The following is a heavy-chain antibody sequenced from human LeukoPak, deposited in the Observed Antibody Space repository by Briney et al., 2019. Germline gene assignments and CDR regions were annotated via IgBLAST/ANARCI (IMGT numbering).Heavy chain of an antibody. CDR1: GGTFTNLA. CDR3: ARAPPRLDGYTLYY. D-gene: IGHD5-24*01. CDR2: IIPTTGLA. Sequence: SVKVSCKASGGTFTNLAINWVRQAPGQGLEWMGRIIPTTGLASYAQKFQGRVTITADKSTSTAYMELSSLRSEDTAVYYCARAPPRLDGYTLYYWGQGTLVTVSS. V-gene: IGHV1-69*04. J-gene: IGHJ4*02.